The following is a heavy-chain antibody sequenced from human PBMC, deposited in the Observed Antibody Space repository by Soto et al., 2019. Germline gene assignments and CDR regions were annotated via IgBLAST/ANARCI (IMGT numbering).Heavy chain of an antibody. CDR1: GGTFSSYT. Sequence: QVQLVQSGAEVKKPGSSVKVSCKASGGTFSSYTISWVRQAPGKGLEWMGRIIPILGIANYAQKFQGRFTITADKSTSTAYMELSSLRSEETAVYYFCCRGGSCDTDYWGQGTLVTVSS. J-gene: IGHJ4*02. V-gene: IGHV1-69*02. CDR2: IIPILGIA. CDR3: CCRGGSCDTDY. D-gene: IGHD2-15*01.